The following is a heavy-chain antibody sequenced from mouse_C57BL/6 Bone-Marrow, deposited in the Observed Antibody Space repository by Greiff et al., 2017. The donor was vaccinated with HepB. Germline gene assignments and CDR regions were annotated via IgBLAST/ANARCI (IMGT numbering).Heavy chain of an antibody. CDR3: ARGGYSNYDYAMDY. CDR2: INPSSGYT. Sequence: QVTLKESGAELAKPGASVKLSCKASGYTFTSYWMHWVKQRPGQVLEWIGYINPSSGYTKYNQKFKDKDTLTADKYSSTAYMQLSSLTYEDSAVYYCARGGYSNYDYAMDYWGQGTSVTVSS. J-gene: IGHJ4*01. V-gene: IGHV1-7*01. D-gene: IGHD2-5*01. CDR1: GYTFTSYW.